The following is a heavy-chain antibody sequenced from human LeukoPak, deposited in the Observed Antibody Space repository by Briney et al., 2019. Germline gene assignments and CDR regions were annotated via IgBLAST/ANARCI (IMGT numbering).Heavy chain of an antibody. D-gene: IGHD3-22*01. V-gene: IGHV3-23*01. CDR2: VSVGGDHT. Sequence: GGSLRLSCASSGFTFSSHAMAWVRQAPGKGLEWVSGVSVGGDHTYYADPVKGRFTISRDNSKNTLYLQMNSLTADDTAVYYCAKGGPYSSGYPYDPWGQGTLVSVSS. CDR3: AKGGPYSSGYPYDP. J-gene: IGHJ5*02. CDR1: GFTFSSHA.